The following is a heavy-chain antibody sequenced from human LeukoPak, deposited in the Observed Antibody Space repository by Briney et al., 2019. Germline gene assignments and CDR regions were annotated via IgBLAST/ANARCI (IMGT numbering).Heavy chain of an antibody. J-gene: IGHJ4*02. CDR2: IYYSGST. V-gene: IGHV4-31*03. D-gene: IGHD3-10*01. Sequence: SQTLSLTCTVSGGSISSGGYYWSWIRQHPGKGLEWIGYIYYSGSTYYNPSLKSRVTISVDTSKNQFSLKLSSATAADTAVYYCARVRGSRIWFGELYIDYWGQGTLVTVSS. CDR1: GGSISSGGYY. CDR3: ARVRGSRIWFGELYIDY.